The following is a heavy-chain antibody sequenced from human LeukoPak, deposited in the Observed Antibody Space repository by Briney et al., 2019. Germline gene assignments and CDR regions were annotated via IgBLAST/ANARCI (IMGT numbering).Heavy chain of an antibody. CDR1: GFTFSSYE. J-gene: IGHJ4*02. CDR3: ARDMWRSYYFDY. Sequence: QPGGSLRLSCAASGFTFSSYEMNWVRQAPGKGLEWVSYISSSGSTIYYADSVKGRFTISRDNAKNSLYLQVNSLRAEDTAVYYCARDMWRSYYFDYWGQGTLVTVSS. V-gene: IGHV3-48*03. CDR2: ISSSGSTI. D-gene: IGHD2-21*01.